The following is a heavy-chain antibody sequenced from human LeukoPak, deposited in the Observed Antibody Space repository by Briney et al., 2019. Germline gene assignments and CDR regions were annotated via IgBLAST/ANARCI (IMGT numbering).Heavy chain of an antibody. J-gene: IGHJ4*02. CDR1: GDSLSIYY. V-gene: IGHV4-59*01. CDR3: ARVQVPTVISGVVTNVDHVNRGSFES. Sequence: KTSETLSLPCTVSGDSLSIYYWSCIRHPPGKGLEWIGYIYYSGGTNYSPSLKSRVTISVDPSKNQFSLKLSSVTAADTAVYYCARVQVPTVISGVVTNVDHVNRGSFESCGQGRLGSASS. CDR2: IYYSGGT. D-gene: IGHD3-3*01.